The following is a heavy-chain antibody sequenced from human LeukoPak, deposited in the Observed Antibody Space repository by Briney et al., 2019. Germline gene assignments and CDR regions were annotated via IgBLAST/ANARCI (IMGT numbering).Heavy chain of an antibody. V-gene: IGHV3-48*03. CDR2: ISGASSLI. Sequence: PGGSLRLSCAAPGFPFSSYEMTWVRQAPGKGLEWVSYISGASSLIYYADSVKGRFTISRGNAKNSLYLQMNSLRGEDTAVYYCARGYSSGCHFDLWGQGTLVTVSS. CDR1: GFPFSSYE. D-gene: IGHD6-19*01. CDR3: ARGYSSGCHFDL. J-gene: IGHJ4*02.